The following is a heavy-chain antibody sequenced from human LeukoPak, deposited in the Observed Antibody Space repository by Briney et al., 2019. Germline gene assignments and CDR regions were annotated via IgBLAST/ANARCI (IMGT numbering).Heavy chain of an antibody. CDR3: ARDVLERRPGGYYYYGMDV. D-gene: IGHD1-1*01. V-gene: IGHV3-30*02. CDR1: GFTFSSYG. J-gene: IGHJ6*02. Sequence: GGSLRLSCAASGFTFSSYGMHWVRQAPGKGLEWVAFIRYDGSNKYYADSVKGRFTISGDNSKNTLYLQMNSLRAEDTAVYYCARDVLERRPGGYYYYGMDVWGQGTTVTVSS. CDR2: IRYDGSNK.